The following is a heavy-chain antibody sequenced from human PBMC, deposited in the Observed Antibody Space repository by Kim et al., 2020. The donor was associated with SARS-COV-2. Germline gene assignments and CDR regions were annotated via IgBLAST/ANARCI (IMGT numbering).Heavy chain of an antibody. Sequence: ASVKVSCNASGYTFTSYYMHWVRQAPGQGLEWMGIINPSGGSTSYAQKFQGRVTMTRDTSTSTVYMELSSLRSEDTAVYYCARSYSSSWYLIEYGMDVWGQGTTVTVSS. J-gene: IGHJ6*02. CDR2: INPSGGST. CDR3: ARSYSSSWYLIEYGMDV. V-gene: IGHV1-46*01. D-gene: IGHD6-13*01. CDR1: GYTFTSYY.